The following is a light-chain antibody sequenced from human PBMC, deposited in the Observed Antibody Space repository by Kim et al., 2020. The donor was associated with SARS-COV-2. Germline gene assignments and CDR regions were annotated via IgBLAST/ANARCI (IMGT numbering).Light chain of an antibody. CDR3: QQTDTLPIT. V-gene: IGKV1-12*01. CDR2: AAS. J-gene: IGKJ5*01. CDR1: QGISSW. Sequence: DIQMTQSPSSVSASVGDRVTITCRASQGISSWLAWYQQKPGKAPQLLIYAASSLQSGVPSRFSGSGFGTDFTLTISSLQPEDFVTYYCQQTDTLPITFGQGTRLEIK.